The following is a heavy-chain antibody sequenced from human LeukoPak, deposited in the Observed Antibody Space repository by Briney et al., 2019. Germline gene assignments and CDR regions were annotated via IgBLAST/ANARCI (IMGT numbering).Heavy chain of an antibody. D-gene: IGHD4-23*01. V-gene: IGHV3-23*01. CDR3: AKDRTPATVVTRSWDY. CDR1: GFTFSGYA. J-gene: IGHJ4*02. Sequence: GGSLRLSCAASGFTFSGYAVSWVRQAPGKGLEWVSGISSSGGSTYYADSVKGRFTISRDNSKNTLYLQMNSLRAEDTAVYYCAKDRTPATVVTRSWDYWGQGTLVTVSS. CDR2: ISSSGGST.